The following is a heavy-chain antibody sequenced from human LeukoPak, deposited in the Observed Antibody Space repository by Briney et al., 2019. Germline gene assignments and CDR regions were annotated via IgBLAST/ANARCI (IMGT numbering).Heavy chain of an antibody. CDR1: GYTFTSYD. CDR3: ARGDFWSGYPPSY. Sequence: ASVKVSCKASGYTFTSYDINWVRQATGQGLEWMGWMNPNSGNTGYAQKFQARVTITRNTSISTAYMELSSLRSEDTAVYYCARGDFWSGYPPSYWGQGTLVTVSS. V-gene: IGHV1-8*03. D-gene: IGHD3-3*01. CDR2: MNPNSGNT. J-gene: IGHJ4*02.